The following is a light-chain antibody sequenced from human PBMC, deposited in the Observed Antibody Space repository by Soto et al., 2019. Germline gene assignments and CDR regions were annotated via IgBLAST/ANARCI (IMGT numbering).Light chain of an antibody. CDR2: DVS. CDR1: SSDVGGYNY. Sequence: QSVLTQPASVSGSPGQSITISCTGTSSDVGGYNYVSWYQQHPGKAPKLMIYDVSNRPSGVSNRFSGSKSGNTASLTISGPQAEDEADYYCSSYKSSSTPFGTGTKVTAL. CDR3: SSYKSSSTP. V-gene: IGLV2-14*01. J-gene: IGLJ1*01.